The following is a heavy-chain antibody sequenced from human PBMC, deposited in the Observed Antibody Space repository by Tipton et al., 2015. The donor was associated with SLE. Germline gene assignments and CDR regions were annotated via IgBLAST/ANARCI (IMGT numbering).Heavy chain of an antibody. V-gene: IGHV4-59*01. CDR1: DGSISISY. CDR3: ARSAGYGSSWAHFDY. D-gene: IGHD6-13*01. Sequence: TLSLTCAVSDGSISISYWSWIRQPPGKGLEWIGDIYNTGGTNYNPSLKSRVNMSVDTSKNQFSLKVNSVTAADTAVYYCARSAGYGSSWAHFDYWGQGTLVTVSS. J-gene: IGHJ4*02. CDR2: IYNTGGT.